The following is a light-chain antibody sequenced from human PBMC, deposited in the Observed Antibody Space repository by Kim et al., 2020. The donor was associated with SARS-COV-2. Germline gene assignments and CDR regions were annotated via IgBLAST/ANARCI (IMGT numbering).Light chain of an antibody. Sequence: SSLSASVGDRVTITCRASQSISNYLNWYHQKPGKAPKPLIFLASKLQSVVSSRFSGGGSGTDFTLTISSLQLEDFATYYCKHSFCFAGGTKVDIK. CDR3: KHSFC. CDR2: LAS. J-gene: IGKJ4*01. CDR1: QSISNY. V-gene: IGKV1-39*01.